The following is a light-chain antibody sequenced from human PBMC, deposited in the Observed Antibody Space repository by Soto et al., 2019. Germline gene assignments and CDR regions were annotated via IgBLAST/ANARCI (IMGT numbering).Light chain of an antibody. J-gene: IGLJ2*01. CDR3: CSYAGSSTLV. Sequence: QSALTQPASVSGSPGQSITISCTGTSTDLGNYNLVSWYQQHPGKAPKLMIYEGSKRPSGISNRFSGSKSGKTASLTVSGLQAEDEADYYCCSYAGSSTLVFGGGTKVTVL. CDR2: EGS. CDR1: STDLGNYNL. V-gene: IGLV2-23*01.